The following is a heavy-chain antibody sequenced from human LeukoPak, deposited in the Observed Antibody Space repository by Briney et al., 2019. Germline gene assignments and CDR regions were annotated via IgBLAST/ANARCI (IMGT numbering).Heavy chain of an antibody. CDR3: ARETEYYDFWSGYYL. V-gene: IGHV3-7*03. CDR2: IKQDGSEK. Sequence: PGGSLRLSCAASGLTFSNYWMSWVRKAPGKGLEWGANIKQDGSEKYYVDSVKGRFTTSRDNAKNSLYLQMNRLRAEDTAVYYCARETEYYDFWSGYYLWGQGTLVTVSS. J-gene: IGHJ4*02. CDR1: GLTFSNYW. D-gene: IGHD3-3*01.